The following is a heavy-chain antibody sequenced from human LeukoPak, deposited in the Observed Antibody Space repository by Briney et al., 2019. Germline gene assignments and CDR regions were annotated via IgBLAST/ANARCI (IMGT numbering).Heavy chain of an antibody. CDR1: GGSITNYY. Sequence: SETLSLTCTVSGGSITNYYWSWIRQPPGKGLEWIGEINHSGSTNYNPSLKSRVTISVDTSKNQFSLKLSSVTAADTAVYYCARGFGRSGPLNWFDPWGQGTLVTVSS. J-gene: IGHJ5*02. CDR2: INHSGST. V-gene: IGHV4-34*01. CDR3: ARGFGRSGPLNWFDP. D-gene: IGHD3-3*01.